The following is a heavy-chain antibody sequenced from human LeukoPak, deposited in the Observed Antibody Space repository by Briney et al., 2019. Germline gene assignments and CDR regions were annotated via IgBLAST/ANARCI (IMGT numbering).Heavy chain of an antibody. CDR2: INSNSGNT. CDR1: GYTFTDYY. CDR3: ASGRRGGYGLDV. D-gene: IGHD3-16*01. V-gene: IGHV1-2*02. J-gene: IGHJ6*02. Sequence: ASVKVSCKASGYTFTDYYIQWVRQAPGQGLEWMGWINSNSGNTEYARAFQGRVTMTRDTSISTFYMDLVGLKSDDTAVYCYASGRRGGYGLDVWDQGTTVTVSS.